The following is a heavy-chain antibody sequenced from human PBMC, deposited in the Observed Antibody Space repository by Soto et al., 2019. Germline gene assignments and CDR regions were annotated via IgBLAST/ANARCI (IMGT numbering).Heavy chain of an antibody. Sequence: GGSLRLSCAASGFTFSSYGMHWVRQAPGKGLEWVAVISYDGSNKYYADSVKGRFTISRDNSKNTLYLQMNSLRAEDTAVYYCARGGLAVATPGAFDIWGQGTMVTVSS. CDR2: ISYDGSNK. CDR1: GFTFSSYG. J-gene: IGHJ3*02. CDR3: ARGGLAVATPGAFDI. D-gene: IGHD6-19*01. V-gene: IGHV3-30*03.